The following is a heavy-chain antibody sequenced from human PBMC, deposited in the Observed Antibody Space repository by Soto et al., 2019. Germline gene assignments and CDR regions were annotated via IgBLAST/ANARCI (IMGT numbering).Heavy chain of an antibody. CDR2: IFHNGST. D-gene: IGHD6-25*01. Sequence: XETLSLPWSVACFPLSSGYYGGWIRQSPGKGLEWIGIIFHNGSTYYSPSLKSRVTISVDTPKNRFSLRLTSVTAADTAVYYWAKGGTRLIWGQGTQVTVSS. CDR1: CFPLSSGYY. CDR3: AKGGTRLI. J-gene: IGHJ4*02. V-gene: IGHV4-38-2*02.